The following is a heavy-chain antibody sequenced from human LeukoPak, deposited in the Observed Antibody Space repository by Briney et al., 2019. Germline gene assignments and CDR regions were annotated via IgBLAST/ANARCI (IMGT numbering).Heavy chain of an antibody. CDR2: ISAYNGNT. CDR3: ARGGKAVAGTGLGY. V-gene: IGHV1-18*01. Sequence: ASVKVSCKASGYTSNSYGISWVRQAPGQGPEWLGWISAYNGNTNYAQKLQGRVTMTTDTSTSTAYMELRGLRSDDTAVYYCARGGKAVAGTGLGYWGQGTLVTVSS. D-gene: IGHD6-19*01. CDR1: GYTSNSYG. J-gene: IGHJ4*02.